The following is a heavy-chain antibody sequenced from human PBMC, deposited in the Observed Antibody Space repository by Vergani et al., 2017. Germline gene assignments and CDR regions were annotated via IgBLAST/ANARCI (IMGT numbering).Heavy chain of an antibody. CDR2: IKSKTDGGTT. CDR1: GFTFSNAW. CDR3: TTVGGYSYGYWRNYFDY. V-gene: IGHV3-15*01. J-gene: IGHJ4*02. D-gene: IGHD5-18*01. Sequence: EVQLVESGGGLVKPGGSLRLSCAASGFTFSNAWMSWVRQAPGKGLEWVGRIKSKTDGGTTDYAAPVKGRFTISRDDSKNTLYLQMNSLKTEDTAVYYCTTVGGYSYGYWRNYFDYWGQGTLVTVSS.